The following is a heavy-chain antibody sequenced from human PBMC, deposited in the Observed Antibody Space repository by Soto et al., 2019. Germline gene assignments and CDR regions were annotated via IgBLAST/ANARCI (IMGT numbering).Heavy chain of an antibody. J-gene: IGHJ6*02. V-gene: IGHV1-18*01. CDR3: VMVDNYVTPTPQDV. CDR1: GYIFVNYG. CDR2: ISPYTGNT. Sequence: QVQLVQSGDELKKPGASVKVSCKASGYIFVNYGIAWVRQAPGQGLEWMGWISPYTGNTHSATKIQGRLTMTTDTSTSTAYMVLGSLTSDDTAVYYCVMVDNYVTPTPQDVWGQGTTVTVSS. D-gene: IGHD3-16*01.